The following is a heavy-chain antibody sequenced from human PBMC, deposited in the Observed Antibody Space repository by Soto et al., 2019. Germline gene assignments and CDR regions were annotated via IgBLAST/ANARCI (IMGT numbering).Heavy chain of an antibody. Sequence: EVPLVESGGGLVKPGGSLRLSCAASGFTFSNAWMNWVRQAPGKGLEWVGRIKSKTDGGTTDYAAPVKGRFTISRDDSKNTLYLKMNSLKTEDTAVYYCTTECDSSGYFDYWGQGTLVTVSS. V-gene: IGHV3-15*07. CDR2: IKSKTDGGTT. J-gene: IGHJ4*02. CDR1: GFTFSNAW. CDR3: TTECDSSGYFDY. D-gene: IGHD3-22*01.